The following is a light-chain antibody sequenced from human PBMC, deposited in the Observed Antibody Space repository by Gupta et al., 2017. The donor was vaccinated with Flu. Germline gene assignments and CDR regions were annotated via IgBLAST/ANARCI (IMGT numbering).Light chain of an antibody. CDR3: SSYTSSSTYV. CDR1: SSDVGGYKY. Sequence: HSALTQPASVSASPGHSITISCTGTSSDVGGYKYVSWYQQHPGKAPKLMIYEVSNRPSGVSKRFSGSKSGNTASRTISGLQAEDEADYYCSSYTSSSTYVFGTGTKVTVL. CDR2: EVS. V-gene: IGLV2-14*01. J-gene: IGLJ1*01.